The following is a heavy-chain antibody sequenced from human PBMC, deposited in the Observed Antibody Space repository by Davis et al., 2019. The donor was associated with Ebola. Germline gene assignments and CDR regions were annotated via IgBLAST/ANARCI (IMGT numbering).Heavy chain of an antibody. CDR2: IVVDSGNT. CDR3: AKDPYGGSCSSTTCFIGEDV. V-gene: IGHV1-58*01. Sequence: SVKVSCKASGFTLSGSAVQWVRQARGQRLEWIGWIVVDSGNTNYSQKFQERVTITRDMSTSKAYMELGSLRAEDTAVYYCAKDPYGGSCSSTTCFIGEDVWGQGTTVTVSS. J-gene: IGHJ6*02. CDR1: GFTLSGSA. D-gene: IGHD2-2*01.